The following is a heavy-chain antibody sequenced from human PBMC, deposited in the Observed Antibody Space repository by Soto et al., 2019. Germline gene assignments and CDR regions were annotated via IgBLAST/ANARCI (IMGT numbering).Heavy chain of an antibody. CDR2: IYPGDSDT. J-gene: IGHJ6*03. CDR3: ARHGSDSGYDPYYYYYMDV. CDR1: GYSFTSYW. D-gene: IGHD5-12*01. V-gene: IGHV5-51*01. Sequence: GESLKISCKGSGYSFTSYWIGWVRQMPGKGLEWMGIIYPGDSDTRYSPSFQGQVTISADKSISTAYLQWSSLKASDTAMYYCARHGSDSGYDPYYYYYMDVWGKGTTVTVSS.